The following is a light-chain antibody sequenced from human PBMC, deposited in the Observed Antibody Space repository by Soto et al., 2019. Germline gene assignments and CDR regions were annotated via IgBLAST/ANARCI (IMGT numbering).Light chain of an antibody. Sequence: EIVLTQSPGTLSLSPGERATLSCRASRSVTSNYLGWYQQQPGQAPRLLIYGASSRATGIPDRFSGSGSGTDFTLTVSRLEPEDFAPYYCQQYASSPFTFGQGTKLEI. J-gene: IGKJ2*01. CDR3: QQYASSPFT. CDR2: GAS. CDR1: RSVTSNY. V-gene: IGKV3-20*01.